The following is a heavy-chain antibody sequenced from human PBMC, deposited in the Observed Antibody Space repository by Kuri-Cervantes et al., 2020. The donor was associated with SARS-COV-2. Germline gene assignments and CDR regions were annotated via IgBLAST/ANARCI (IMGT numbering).Heavy chain of an antibody. CDR1: GFTFSSYW. D-gene: IGHD7-27*01. Sequence: GESLKISCAASGFTFSSYWMTWIRQAPGKGLEWVASIDGSSYYIYHADSVKGRLTISRDNAKTSLYLQMNSLKPEDTAVYYCAREEGGELGEAFDYWGQGALVTVSS. J-gene: IGHJ4*02. V-gene: IGHV3-21*01. CDR2: IDGSSYYI. CDR3: AREEGGELGEAFDY.